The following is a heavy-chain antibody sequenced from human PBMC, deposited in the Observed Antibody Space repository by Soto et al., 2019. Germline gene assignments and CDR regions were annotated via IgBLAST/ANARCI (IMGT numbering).Heavy chain of an antibody. V-gene: IGHV1-24*01. J-gene: IGHJ4*02. D-gene: IGHD3-10*01. CDR3: ATGPYYYFDY. CDR2: FDPEDGET. Sequence: ASVKVSCKVSGYTLTELSMHWVRRAPGKGLEWMGGFDPEDGETIYAQKFQGRVTMTEDTSTDTAYLELSSLRSEDTAVYYCATGPYYYFDYWGQGTLVTVSS. CDR1: GYTLTELS.